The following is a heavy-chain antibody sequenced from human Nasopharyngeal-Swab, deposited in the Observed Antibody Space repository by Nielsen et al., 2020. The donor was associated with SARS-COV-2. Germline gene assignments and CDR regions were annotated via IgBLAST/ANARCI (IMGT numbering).Heavy chain of an antibody. CDR1: GYSFPHYW. CDR3: AVFQFPRSLDYGMTV. J-gene: IGHJ6*02. CDR2: IYPDDSKI. Sequence: GESLKISCQGSGYSFPHYWIAWVRQKPGKGLEWLGVIYPDDSKIKYSPSFQGQVTISANKSISIAHLPWGRLKASDTATYYCAVFQFPRSLDYGMTVWGQGATVTVFS. V-gene: IGHV5-51*01. D-gene: IGHD5-24*01.